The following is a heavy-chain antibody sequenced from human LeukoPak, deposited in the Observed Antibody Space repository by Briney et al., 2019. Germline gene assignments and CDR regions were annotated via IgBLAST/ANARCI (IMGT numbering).Heavy chain of an antibody. CDR1: GFTFSSYS. CDR2: ISSSSSYI. J-gene: IGHJ6*02. Sequence: GGSLRLSCAASGFTFSSYSMNWVRQAPGKGLEWVSSISSSSSYIYYADSVKGRFTISRDNAKNSLYLQMNSLRAEDTAVYYCARDYYTIPSYSGGAEDYYGMDVWGQGTTVTVSS. CDR3: ARDYYTIPSYSGGAEDYYGMDV. D-gene: IGHD3-10*01. V-gene: IGHV3-21*01.